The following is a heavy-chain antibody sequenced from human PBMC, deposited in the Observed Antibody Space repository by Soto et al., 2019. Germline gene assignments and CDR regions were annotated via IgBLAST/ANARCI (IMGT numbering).Heavy chain of an antibody. CDR2: IWYDGSNK. V-gene: IGHV3-33*01. J-gene: IGHJ3*02. Sequence: GGSLRLSCAASGFTFSSYGMHWVRQAPGKGLEWVAVIWYDGSNKYYADSVKGRFTISRDNSKNTLYLQMNSLRAEDTAVYYCARGELLGYCSGGSCYLFDIWGQGTMVTVSS. D-gene: IGHD2-15*01. CDR3: ARGELLGYCSGGSCYLFDI. CDR1: GFTFSSYG.